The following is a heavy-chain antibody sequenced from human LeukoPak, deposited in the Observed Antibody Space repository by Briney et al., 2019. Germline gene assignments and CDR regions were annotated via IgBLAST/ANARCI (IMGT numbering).Heavy chain of an antibody. Sequence: ASVKVSCKASGYIFASYGISWVRQAPGQGLEWMGWISAYNGDTKYAQNLQGRVTLTTDTSTGTAYMELRSLTSADTALYYCARDTALIITPGGPDYWGRGTLITVSS. CDR1: GYIFASYG. D-gene: IGHD3-10*01. CDR3: ARDTALIITPGGPDY. CDR2: ISAYNGDT. J-gene: IGHJ4*02. V-gene: IGHV1-18*01.